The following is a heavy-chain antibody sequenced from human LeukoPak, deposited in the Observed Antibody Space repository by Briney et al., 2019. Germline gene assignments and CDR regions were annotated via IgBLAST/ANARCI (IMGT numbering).Heavy chain of an antibody. CDR3: AKDRGSSWYFCDY. J-gene: IGHJ4*02. CDR2: ISYDGSNK. CDR1: GFIVSSYA. Sequence: GGSLRLSCAASGFIVSSYAIHWVRQAPGKGLEWVAVISYDGSNKYYADSVKGRFTISRDNSKNTLFLQMNSLRAEDTAVYYCAKDRGSSWYFCDYWGQGTLVTVSS. D-gene: IGHD6-13*01. V-gene: IGHV3-30*04.